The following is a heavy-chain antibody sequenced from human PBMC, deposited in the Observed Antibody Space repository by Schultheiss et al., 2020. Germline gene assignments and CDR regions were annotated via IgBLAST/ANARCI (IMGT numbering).Heavy chain of an antibody. D-gene: IGHD6-19*01. CDR2: IIPIFGTA. V-gene: IGHV1-69*13. CDR3: AREIPVAVANH. CDR1: GYTFTSYA. Sequence: SVKVSCKASGYTFTSYAMHWVRQAPGQGLEWMGGIIPIFGTANYAQKFQGRVTITADESTSTAYMELSRLRSDDTAMYYCAREIPVAVANHWGQGTLVTVSS. J-gene: IGHJ4*02.